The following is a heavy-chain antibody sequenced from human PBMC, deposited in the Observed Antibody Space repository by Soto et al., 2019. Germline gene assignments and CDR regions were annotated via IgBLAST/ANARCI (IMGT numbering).Heavy chain of an antibody. V-gene: IGHV4-59*12. CDR2: IYYSGST. Sequence: QVQLQESGPGLVKPSETLSLTCTVSGGSISSYYWSWIRQPPGKGLEWIGYIYYSGSTNYNPSLNRRATISVDTSKYQFSLKLSSVTASDTAVYYCARDHCSSSSCYAGNWFDPWGQGTLVTVSS. CDR1: GGSISSYY. CDR3: ARDHCSSSSCYAGNWFDP. D-gene: IGHD2-2*01. J-gene: IGHJ5*02.